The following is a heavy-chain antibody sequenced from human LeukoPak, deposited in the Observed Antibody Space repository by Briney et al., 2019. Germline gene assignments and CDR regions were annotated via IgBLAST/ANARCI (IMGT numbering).Heavy chain of an antibody. D-gene: IGHD3-10*01. J-gene: IGHJ3*02. V-gene: IGHV3-48*01. CDR1: GFTFSSYS. CDR3: ARALLWRGTDAFDI. Sequence: GGSLRLSCAASGFTFSSYSMNWVRQAPGKGLEWVSYISSSSSTIYYADSVKGRFTISRDNAKNSLYLQMNSLRAEDTAVYYCARALLWRGTDAFDIWGQGTMVTVSS. CDR2: ISSSSSTI.